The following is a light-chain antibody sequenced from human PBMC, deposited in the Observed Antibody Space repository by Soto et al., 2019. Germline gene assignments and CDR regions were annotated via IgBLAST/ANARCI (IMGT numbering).Light chain of an antibody. CDR2: EGS. Sequence: QSVLTQPASVSGSPGQSITISCTGTSSDVGSYNLVSWYQQHPGKAPKLTIYEGSKRPSGVSNRFSGSKSGNTDSLTISGLQAEDEADYYCCSYAGSSTWVFGGGTKLTVL. V-gene: IGLV2-23*01. CDR1: SSDVGSYNL. J-gene: IGLJ3*02. CDR3: CSYAGSSTWV.